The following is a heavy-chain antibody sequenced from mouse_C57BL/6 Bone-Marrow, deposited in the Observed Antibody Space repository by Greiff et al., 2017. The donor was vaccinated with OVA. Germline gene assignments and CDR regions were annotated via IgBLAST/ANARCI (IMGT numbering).Heavy chain of an antibody. J-gene: IGHJ1*03. CDR1: GFTFSSYG. D-gene: IGHD1-1*01. Sequence: DVQLVESGGDLVKPGGSLKLSCAASGFTFSSYGMSWVRQTPDKRLEWVATISRGGSYTYYPDSVKGRFTISRDTATNTLYLRMSSLQSDDTAMYYCAGLTTVVVWYFDVWGTGTAVTVSS. CDR3: AGLTTVVVWYFDV. CDR2: ISRGGSYT. V-gene: IGHV5-6*01.